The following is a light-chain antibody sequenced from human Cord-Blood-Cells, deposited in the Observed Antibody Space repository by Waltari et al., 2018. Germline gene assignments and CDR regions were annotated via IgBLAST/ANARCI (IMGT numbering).Light chain of an antibody. J-gene: IGKJ1*01. Sequence: DIVMTQSPDSLAVSLGERATINCKSSQSALYSSNNKNYLAWYQQKPGQPPKLLIYWASTRESGVPDRFSGSGSGTDFTLTISSRQAEDVAVYYCQQYYSTPWTFGQGTKVEIK. V-gene: IGKV4-1*01. CDR3: QQYYSTPWT. CDR2: WAS. CDR1: QSALYSSNNKNY.